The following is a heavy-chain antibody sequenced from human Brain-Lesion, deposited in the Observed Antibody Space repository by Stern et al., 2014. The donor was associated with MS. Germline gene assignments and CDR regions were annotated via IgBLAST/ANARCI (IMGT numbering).Heavy chain of an antibody. CDR1: GFTFSQAW. CDR2: IKSRTDGGTA. V-gene: IGHV3-15*01. J-gene: IGHJ4*02. CDR3: VAGAQLWL. D-gene: IGHD1-1*01. Sequence: EMKLVESGGGLVKSGGSLRLSCAASGFTFSQAWMGWVRQVPGKGLEWVGHIKSRTDGGTANYAASVKDRFTVSRDNSANMLYLQMNSLTIEDTAVYYCVAGAQLWLWGQGTLVTVSS.